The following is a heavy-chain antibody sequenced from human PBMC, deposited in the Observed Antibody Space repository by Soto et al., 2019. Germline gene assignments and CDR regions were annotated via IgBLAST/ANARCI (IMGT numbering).Heavy chain of an antibody. Sequence: ASVKVSCKASGYTFTSYGISWVRQAPGQGLEWMGWISAYNGNTNYAQKLQGRVTMTTDTSTSTAYMELRSLRSDDTAVYYCARDIDYDSSGYPRSYFDYWGQGTLVTGSS. CDR3: ARDIDYDSSGYPRSYFDY. D-gene: IGHD3-22*01. V-gene: IGHV1-18*01. J-gene: IGHJ4*02. CDR1: GYTFTSYG. CDR2: ISAYNGNT.